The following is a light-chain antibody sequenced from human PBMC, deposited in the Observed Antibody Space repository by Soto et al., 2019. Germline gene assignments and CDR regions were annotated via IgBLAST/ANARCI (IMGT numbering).Light chain of an antibody. CDR2: HAS. J-gene: IGKJ1*01. V-gene: IGKV3-20*01. CDR1: QCLXSPV. Sequence: IVMTQFPATLSVSPGDRVTLYCRARQCLXSPVSWFRQQPGQAPRFLXYHASSRATGIPDRFSGGGSGTDFTLTISRLEPEDFGAYYCQQYASSTRTFGQGTKVDIK. CDR3: QQYASSTRT.